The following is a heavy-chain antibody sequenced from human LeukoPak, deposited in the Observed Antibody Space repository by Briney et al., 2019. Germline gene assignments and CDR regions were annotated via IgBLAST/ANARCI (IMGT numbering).Heavy chain of an antibody. CDR2: ISYDGSNK. D-gene: IGHD2-2*01. CDR3: ARDTGVPAAHSLPDY. CDR1: GFTFSSYA. V-gene: IGHV3-30-3*01. Sequence: PGGSLRLSCAASGFTFSSYAMHWVRQAPGKGLEWVAVISYDGSNKYYADSVKGRFTISRDNSKNTLYLQMNSLRAEDTAVYYCARDTGVPAAHSLPDYWGQGTLVTVSS. J-gene: IGHJ4*02.